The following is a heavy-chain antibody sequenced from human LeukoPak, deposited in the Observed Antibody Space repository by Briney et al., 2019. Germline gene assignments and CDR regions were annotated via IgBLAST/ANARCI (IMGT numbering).Heavy chain of an antibody. D-gene: IGHD3-22*01. V-gene: IGHV4-59*01. CDR2: IYYSGST. CDR3: ARAITMIKQRAFDI. Sequence: PSETLSLTCTVSGGSISSYYWSWIRQPPGKGLEWIGYIYYSGSTSYNPSLKSRVTISVDTSKNQFSLKLSSVTAADTAVYYCARAITMIKQRAFDIWGQGTMVTVSS. CDR1: GGSISSYY. J-gene: IGHJ3*02.